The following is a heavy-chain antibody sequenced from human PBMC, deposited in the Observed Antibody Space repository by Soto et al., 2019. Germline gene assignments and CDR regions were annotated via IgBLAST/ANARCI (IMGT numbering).Heavy chain of an antibody. CDR2: IHYTGNT. D-gene: IGHD3-3*01. V-gene: IGHV4-39*02. CDR3: ARDDGFGVVTPVMDY. Sequence: QLQLQESGPGLVKPSETLSLICTVSGDSISSGRYQWGWIRQPPGKGLEFIATIHYTGNTHYNPSLRSRVTIFVETSKSQFSLRLSSVTAADTAVYYCARDDGFGVVTPVMDYWGQGTRVTVSS. J-gene: IGHJ4*02. CDR1: GDSISSGRYQ.